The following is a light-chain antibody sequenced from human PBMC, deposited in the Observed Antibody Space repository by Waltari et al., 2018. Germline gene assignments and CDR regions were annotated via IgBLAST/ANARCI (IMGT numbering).Light chain of an antibody. Sequence: DIVLTQSPATLSLSPGERATLSCRASQSVANYLAWYQQTPGQAPRLLIYDVSNRATDIPARFSGSGFATDFTLTISDLKPEGIAVYYCQQRNKWPVTFGGGTKVEIK. CDR1: QSVANY. V-gene: IGKV3-11*01. J-gene: IGKJ4*01. CDR3: QQRNKWPVT. CDR2: DVS.